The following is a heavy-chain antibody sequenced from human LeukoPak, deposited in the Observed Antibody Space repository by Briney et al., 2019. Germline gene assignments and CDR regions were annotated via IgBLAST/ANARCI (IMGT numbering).Heavy chain of an antibody. J-gene: IGHJ4*02. Sequence: SQTLSLTCEISGDSLSASSFSWHWVRQSPSRGLEWLGRRYYASKWYSDYAVSVRGRITVNPDTSKNQFSLQLNSVTPEDTAVYFCARGYTYAFAYWGQGTLVTVSS. D-gene: IGHD5-18*01. CDR2: RYYASKWYS. CDR1: GDSLSASSFS. V-gene: IGHV6-1*01. CDR3: ARGYTYAFAY.